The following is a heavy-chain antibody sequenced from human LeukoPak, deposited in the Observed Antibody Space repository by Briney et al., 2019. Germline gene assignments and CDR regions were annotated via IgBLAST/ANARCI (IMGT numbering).Heavy chain of an antibody. CDR1: GGSISSYTYY. J-gene: IGHJ4*02. CDR3: ARDLQLLPSYHLDY. V-gene: IGHV4-39*07. D-gene: IGHD2-2*01. CDR2: IFYTGKT. Sequence: PSETLSLTCTVSGGSISSYTYYWGWIRPPPGKGLEWIGSIFYTGKTFHNPALKSRVTMSVDTSKNQFSLKLSSVTAADTAVYYCARDLQLLPSYHLDYWGQGALLTVSS.